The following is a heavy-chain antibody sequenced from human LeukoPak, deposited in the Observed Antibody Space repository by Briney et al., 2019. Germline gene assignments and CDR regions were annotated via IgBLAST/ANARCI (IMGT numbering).Heavy chain of an antibody. J-gene: IGHJ4*02. D-gene: IGHD3-22*01. V-gene: IGHV3-64*01. Sequence: GGSLRLSCAASGFTFSSYAMHWVRQAPGKGLEYVSAISSNGGSTYYANPVKGRFTISRDNSKTTLYLQMGSLRAEDMAVYYCARGDSSGYYDGYFDYWGQGTLVTVSS. CDR3: ARGDSSGYYDGYFDY. CDR1: GFTFSSYA. CDR2: ISSNGGST.